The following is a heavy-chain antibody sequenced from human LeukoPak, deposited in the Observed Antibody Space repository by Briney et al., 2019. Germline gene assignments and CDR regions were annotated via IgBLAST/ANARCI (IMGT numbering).Heavy chain of an antibody. J-gene: IGHJ4*02. CDR1: GFTFSSYG. CDR3: ARGYYYGPGSYGPEETDY. CDR2: IWYDGSSK. V-gene: IGHV3-33*01. D-gene: IGHD3-10*01. Sequence: PGGSLRLSCAASGFTFSSYGMHWVRQAPGKGLEWVAVIWYDGSSKYYADSVKGRFTISRDNSKNTLYLQMNSLRAEDTAVYYCARGYYYGPGSYGPEETDYWGQGTLVTVSS.